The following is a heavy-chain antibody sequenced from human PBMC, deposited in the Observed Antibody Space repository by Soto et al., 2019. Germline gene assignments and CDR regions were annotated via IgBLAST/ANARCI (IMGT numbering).Heavy chain of an antibody. CDR2: IFSSEHF. CDR1: VSFGTYY. J-gene: IGHJ6*02. CDR3: ARLNGYCVSTSCHGYYGMDV. V-gene: IGHV4-59*08. Sequence: SETLSLTCVGVSFGTYYWSWIRQPPGKGLEWLGYIFSSEHFKYNPSLKSRLTLSVDPSKNQVSLRLTSVTAADTAVYYCARLNGYCVSTSCHGYYGMDVWGQGTTVT. D-gene: IGHD2-2*03.